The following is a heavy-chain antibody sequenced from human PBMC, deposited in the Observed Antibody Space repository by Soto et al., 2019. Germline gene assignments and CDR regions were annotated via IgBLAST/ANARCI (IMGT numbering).Heavy chain of an antibody. D-gene: IGHD3-22*01. CDR2: IYYSGST. CDR1: GGSISSGDYY. CDR3: ARDGGYYDSSGPFDY. J-gene: IGHJ4*02. Sequence: SETLSLTCTVSGGSISSGDYYWSWIRQPPGKGLEWIGYIYYSGSTYYNPSLKRRVTISVDTSKNQFSLKLSSVTAADTAVYYCARDGGYYDSSGPFDYWGQGTLVTVSS. V-gene: IGHV4-30-4*02.